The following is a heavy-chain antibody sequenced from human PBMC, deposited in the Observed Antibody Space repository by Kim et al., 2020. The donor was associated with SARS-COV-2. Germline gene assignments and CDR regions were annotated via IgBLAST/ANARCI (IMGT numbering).Heavy chain of an antibody. Sequence: SETLSLTCTVSGGSVSSGSYYWSWIRQPPGKGLEWIGYIYYSGSTNYNPSLKSRVTISVDTSKNQFSLKLSSVTAADTAVYYCARDVYYYDSSGTYYYYGMDVWGQGTTVTVSS. J-gene: IGHJ6*02. CDR2: IYYSGST. V-gene: IGHV4-61*01. CDR3: ARDVYYYDSSGTYYYYGMDV. CDR1: GGSVSSGSYY. D-gene: IGHD3-22*01.